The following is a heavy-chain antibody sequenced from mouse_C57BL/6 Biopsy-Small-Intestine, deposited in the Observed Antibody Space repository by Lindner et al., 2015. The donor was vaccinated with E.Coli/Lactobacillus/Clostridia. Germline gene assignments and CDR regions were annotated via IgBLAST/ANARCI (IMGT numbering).Heavy chain of an antibody. V-gene: IGHV1-9*01. Sequence: VQLQESGAELMKPGASVKLSCKATGYTFTGYWIEWVKQRPGHGLEWIGEILPGSGSTYYNEKFKGKATLTADKSSSTAYMELRSLTSEDSAVYFCAREVYYGSSYDAMDYWGQGTSVTVSS. CDR1: GYTFTGYW. D-gene: IGHD1-1*01. CDR2: ILPGSGST. CDR3: AREVYYGSSYDAMDY. J-gene: IGHJ4*01.